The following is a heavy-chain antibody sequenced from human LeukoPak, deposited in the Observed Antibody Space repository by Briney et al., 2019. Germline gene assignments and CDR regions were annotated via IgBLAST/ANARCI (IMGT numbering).Heavy chain of an antibody. CDR1: DDSINNDRYF. CDR3: AREDYGGNSFPWFDP. V-gene: IGHV4-39*07. D-gene: IGHD4-23*01. Sequence: SETLSLTCSISDDSINNDRYFWAWIRQPPGKGLEWIASINYSGRTYYNPSLNSRLIISVDTSKNQFSLKLSSVTAADTAVYYCAREDYGGNSFPWFDPWGQGTLVTVSS. CDR2: INYSGRT. J-gene: IGHJ5*02.